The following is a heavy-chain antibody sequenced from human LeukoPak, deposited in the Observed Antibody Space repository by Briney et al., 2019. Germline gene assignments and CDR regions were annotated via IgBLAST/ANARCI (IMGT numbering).Heavy chain of an antibody. CDR2: IKGDGSEK. CDR3: VRQAGVS. J-gene: IGHJ5*02. CDR1: GFSITSYW. D-gene: IGHD6-19*01. Sequence: GGSLRLSCAVSGFSITSYWMTWVRQAPGKGLEWVANIKGDGSEKYYVDSVKGRFTISRDNDKNYLYLQMNSLRDEDTAVYYCVRQAGVSWGQGTLVTVSS. V-gene: IGHV3-7*01.